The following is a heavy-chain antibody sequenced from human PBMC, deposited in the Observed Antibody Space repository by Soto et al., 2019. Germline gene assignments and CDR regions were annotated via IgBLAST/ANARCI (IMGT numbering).Heavy chain of an antibody. Sequence: GGSLRLSCAASGFTFSSYSMNWVRQAPGKGLEWVSSISSSSSYIYYADSVKGRFTISRDNAKNSLYLQMNSLRAEDTAVYYCARDIASRSWYVRVGPYFDSWGQGTLVTVSS. CDR1: GFTFSSYS. V-gene: IGHV3-21*01. D-gene: IGHD6-13*01. CDR2: ISSSSSYI. CDR3: ARDIASRSWYVRVGPYFDS. J-gene: IGHJ4*02.